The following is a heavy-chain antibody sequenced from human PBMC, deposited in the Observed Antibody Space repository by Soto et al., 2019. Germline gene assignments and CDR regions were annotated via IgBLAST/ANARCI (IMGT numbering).Heavy chain of an antibody. V-gene: IGHV3-74*01. Sequence: GGSLRLSCAASGFTFSNYWMHWVRQAPGKGLVWVSRINSDGSSSTYADSVKGRFTISRDNAKNTLYLQMNSLRAEDTAVYYCAREFGVALDYWGQGTLVTVSS. CDR2: INSDGSSS. D-gene: IGHD3-3*01. J-gene: IGHJ4*02. CDR1: GFTFSNYW. CDR3: AREFGVALDY.